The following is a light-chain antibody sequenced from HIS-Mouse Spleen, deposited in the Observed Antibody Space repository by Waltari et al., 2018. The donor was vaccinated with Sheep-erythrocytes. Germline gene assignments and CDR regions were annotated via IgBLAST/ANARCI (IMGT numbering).Light chain of an antibody. CDR1: SRDVGGYYY. Sequence: QSALTQPRSVSGSPGQSVTISCPGTSRDVGGYYYFSWYQQHPGKAPKLMIYDVSKRPSGVLDRFSGSKSGNTASLTISGLQAEDEADYYCCSYAGSYNHVFATGTKVTVL. V-gene: IGLV2-11*01. J-gene: IGLJ1*01. CDR2: DVS. CDR3: CSYAGSYNHV.